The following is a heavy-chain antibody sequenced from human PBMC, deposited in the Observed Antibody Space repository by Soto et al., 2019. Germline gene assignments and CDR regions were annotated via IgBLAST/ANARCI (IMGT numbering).Heavy chain of an antibody. Sequence: EVQLVESGGGLVKPGGSLRLSCAASGFTFSSYSMNWVRQAPGTGLEWVSSISSSSSYIYYADSVKGRFTISRDNAKNSLYLQMNSLRAEDTAVYYCAREIVGATVFDYWGQGTLVTVSS. CDR3: AREIVGATVFDY. V-gene: IGHV3-21*01. J-gene: IGHJ4*02. CDR2: ISSSSSYI. CDR1: GFTFSSYS. D-gene: IGHD1-26*01.